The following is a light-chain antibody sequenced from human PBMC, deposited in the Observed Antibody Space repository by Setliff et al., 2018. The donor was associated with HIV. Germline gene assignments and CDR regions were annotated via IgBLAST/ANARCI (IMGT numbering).Light chain of an antibody. CDR2: RND. J-gene: IGLJ1*01. CDR3: SSYTSSSTLPLF. Sequence: QSVLTQPPSASGTPGQRVTISCSGSSSNIGSNTVNWYQQLPGTAPKLLIYRNDQRPSGVPDRVSGSKSGTSASLAISGRQSEDEADYTCSSYTSSSTLPLFFGNGTKAPS. V-gene: IGLV1-44*01. CDR1: SSNIGSNT.